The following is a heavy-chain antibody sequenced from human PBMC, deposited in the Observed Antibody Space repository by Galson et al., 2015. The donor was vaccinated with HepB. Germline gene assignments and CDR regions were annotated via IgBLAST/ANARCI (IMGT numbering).Heavy chain of an antibody. D-gene: IGHD3-22*01. V-gene: IGHV1-69*13. J-gene: IGHJ4*02. CDR3: ARGPYYYDSSGYYWDFDY. CDR1: GGTFSGYA. CDR2: IIPIFGTA. Sequence: SVKVSCKASGGTFSGYAISWVRQAPGQGLEWMGGIIPIFGTANYAQKFQGRVTITADESTSTAYMELSSLRSEDTAVYYCARGPYYYDSSGYYWDFDYWGQGTLVTVSS.